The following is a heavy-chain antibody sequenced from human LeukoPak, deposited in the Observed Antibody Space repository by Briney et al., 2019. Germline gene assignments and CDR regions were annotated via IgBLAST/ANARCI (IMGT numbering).Heavy chain of an antibody. CDR3: ARAGPQYCSSTSCYYGEFDP. CDR2: IYHSGST. D-gene: IGHD2-2*01. Sequence: SETLSLTCAVSGGSISSGGYAWSWIRQPPGKGLEWIGYIYHSGSTYYNPSLKSRVTISVARSKTQFSVKLSSVTAADTAVYYCARAGPQYCSSTSCYYGEFDPWGQGTLVTVSS. J-gene: IGHJ5*02. V-gene: IGHV4-30-2*01. CDR1: GGSISSGGYA.